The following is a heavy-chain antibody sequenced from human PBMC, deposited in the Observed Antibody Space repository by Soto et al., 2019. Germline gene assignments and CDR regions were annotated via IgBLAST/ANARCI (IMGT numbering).Heavy chain of an antibody. Sequence: QVQLVESGGGVVQPGRSLRLSCAASGFSFSISPMHWVRQAPGKGPEWVSLISYDGTNKFYADSVKGRFTISRDNSKITRYLQVDSLRPEDAAVYYCARDPKTSGGQHWAFNYLGACGQGTLGTVSS. CDR2: ISYDGTNK. D-gene: IGHD1-7*01. J-gene: IGHJ5*02. CDR3: ARDPKTSGGQHWAFNYLGA. CDR1: GFSFSISP. V-gene: IGHV3-30-3*01.